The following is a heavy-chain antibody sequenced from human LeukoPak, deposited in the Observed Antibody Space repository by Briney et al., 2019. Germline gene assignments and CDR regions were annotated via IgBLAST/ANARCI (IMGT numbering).Heavy chain of an antibody. Sequence: ASVKVSCKASGGTFSSYAISWVRQAPGQGLEWMGGIIPIFGTANYAQKFQGRVTITTDESTSTAYMELSNLRSEDTAVYYCARGDVLRYFDWPISMSYSQHWGQGTLVTVSS. CDR2: IIPIFGTA. CDR3: ARGDVLRYFDWPISMSYSQH. CDR1: GGTFSSYA. J-gene: IGHJ1*01. V-gene: IGHV1-69*05. D-gene: IGHD3-9*01.